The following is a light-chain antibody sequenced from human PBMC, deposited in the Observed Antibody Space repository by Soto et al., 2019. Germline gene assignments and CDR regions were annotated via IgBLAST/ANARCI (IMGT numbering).Light chain of an antibody. CDR1: XSXVGSYNR. V-gene: IGLV2-18*02. CDR2: DVS. CDR3: SSYTSSNTYV. J-gene: IGLJ1*01. Sequence: QSALTQPPSVSGSPGHSVAISCTGTXSXVGSYNRVSWYQQPPGSAPKLMIYDVSNRPSGVPDRFSGSKSGNAASLTISGLQAEDEADYYCSSYTSSNTYVFGTGTKLTVL.